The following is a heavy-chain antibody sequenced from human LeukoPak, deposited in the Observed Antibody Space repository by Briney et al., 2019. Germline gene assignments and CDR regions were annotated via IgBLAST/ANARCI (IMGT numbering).Heavy chain of an antibody. CDR2: VHYSGST. D-gene: IGHD4-11*01. V-gene: IGHV4-59*08. CDR1: GASISPYY. CDR3: SRHYKPTRTTVFDY. Sequence: SETLSLTCTDSGASISPYYWTWSRQPPGKGLEWIGYVHYSGSTKYNPSLKSRVTISLDTSKNQFSLRLSSVNAADTAVYYCSRHYKPTRTTVFDYWGQGTLVTVSA. J-gene: IGHJ4*02.